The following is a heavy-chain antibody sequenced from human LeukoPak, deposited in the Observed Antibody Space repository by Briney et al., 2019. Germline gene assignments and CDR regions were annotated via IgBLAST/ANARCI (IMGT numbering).Heavy chain of an antibody. CDR1: GGTFSSYA. D-gene: IGHD2-2*02. Sequence: ASVKVSCKASGGTFSSYAISWVRQAPGQGLEWMGGIIPIFGTANYAQKFQGRVTITTDESTSTAYMELSSLRSEDTAVYYCARISPGLGYCSSTSCYTRPGYYYYMDVWGKGATVTVSS. V-gene: IGHV1-69*05. CDR2: IIPIFGTA. J-gene: IGHJ6*03. CDR3: ARISPGLGYCSSTSCYTRPGYYYYMDV.